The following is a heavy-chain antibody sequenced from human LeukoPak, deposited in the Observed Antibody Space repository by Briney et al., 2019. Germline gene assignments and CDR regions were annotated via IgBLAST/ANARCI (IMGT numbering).Heavy chain of an antibody. V-gene: IGHV3-11*01. CDR3: GRGHYGVDV. CDR1: GFTFSDYY. J-gene: IGHJ6*02. Sequence: GGSLRLSCVASGFTFSDYYMSWIRQAPGKGLEWVSYIHTTDHIIYYAGSVEGRLTVSRDNSKKSLYLQMNSLRAEDTAVYYCGRGHYGVDVWGQGTTVTVSS. D-gene: IGHD3-10*01. CDR2: IHTTDHII.